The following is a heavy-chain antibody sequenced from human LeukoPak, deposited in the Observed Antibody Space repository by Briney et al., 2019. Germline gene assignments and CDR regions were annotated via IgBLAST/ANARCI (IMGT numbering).Heavy chain of an antibody. CDR2: ISSSGSTI. CDR3: ALTMVRGALDFDY. D-gene: IGHD3-10*01. Sequence: GGSLRLSCAASGFTFSSYEMNWVRQAQGKGLEWVSYISSSGSTIYYADSVKGRFIISRDNAKNSLYLQMNSLRAEDTAVYYCALTMVRGALDFDYWGQGTLVTVSS. CDR1: GFTFSSYE. V-gene: IGHV3-48*03. J-gene: IGHJ4*02.